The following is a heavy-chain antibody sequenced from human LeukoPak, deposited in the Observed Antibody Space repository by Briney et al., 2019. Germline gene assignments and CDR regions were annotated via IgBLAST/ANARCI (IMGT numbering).Heavy chain of an antibody. CDR2: ISDTGGTT. V-gene: IGHV3-23*01. J-gene: IGHJ4*02. CDR1: GFTFSTYA. Sequence: GGSLRLSCAASGFTFSTYAMSWVRQAPGKGLEWVSAISDTGGTTYYADSVKGRFTTSRDNSKNTLYLQMNSLRAEDPAVYYCAKCIVPTRVFDYWGQGTLVTVSS. CDR3: AKCIVPTRVFDY. D-gene: IGHD5-12*01.